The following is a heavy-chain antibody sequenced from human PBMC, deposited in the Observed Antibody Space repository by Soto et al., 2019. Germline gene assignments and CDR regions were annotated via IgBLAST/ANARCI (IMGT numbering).Heavy chain of an antibody. CDR2: IYYSGST. V-gene: IGHV4-61*01. D-gene: IGHD2-15*01. Sequence: QVQLQESGPGLVKPSETLSLTCTVSGGSVSSGSYYWSWIRQPPGKGLEWIGYIYYSGSTNYNPSLKSRVTISVDTSKNQFSLKLSSVTAADTAVYYCARESGGGWYFDLWGRGTLVTVSS. CDR1: GGSVSSGSYY. J-gene: IGHJ2*01. CDR3: ARESGGGWYFDL.